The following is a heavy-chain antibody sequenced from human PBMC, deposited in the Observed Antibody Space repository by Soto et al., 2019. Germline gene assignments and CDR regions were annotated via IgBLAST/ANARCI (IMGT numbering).Heavy chain of an antibody. V-gene: IGHV3-23*01. J-gene: IGHJ4*02. D-gene: IGHD6-19*01. CDR3: AKETYGSGWTLGS. CDR1: GFAFSDYS. Sequence: DVQLLESGGGVVQPGGSLRLSCSASGFAFSDYSMHWVRQAPGKGPEWVSAISGGGGNTYYAGSVKGRYTISRDNSRNRLYLQMHRLRDDQTALYYCAKETYGSGWTLGSWGQGTRATVSS. CDR2: ISGGGGNT.